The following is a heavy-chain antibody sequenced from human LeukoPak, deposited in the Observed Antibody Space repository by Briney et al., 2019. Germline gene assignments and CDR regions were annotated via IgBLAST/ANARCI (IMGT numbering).Heavy chain of an antibody. Sequence: ASVKVSCKASGGTFSSYAISWVRQAPGQGLEWMGGIIPIFGTANYAQKFQGRVTITADKSTSTAYMELSSLRSEDTAVYYCARGGVVMATTRRYYFDYWGQGTLVTVSS. D-gene: IGHD5-24*01. CDR3: ARGGVVMATTRRYYFDY. CDR2: IIPIFGTA. V-gene: IGHV1-69*06. CDR1: GGTFSSYA. J-gene: IGHJ4*02.